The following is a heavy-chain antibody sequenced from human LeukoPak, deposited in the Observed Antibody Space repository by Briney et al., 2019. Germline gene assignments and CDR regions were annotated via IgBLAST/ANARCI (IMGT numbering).Heavy chain of an antibody. CDR3: ASAPNVDFYDY. V-gene: IGHV4-61*01. J-gene: IGHJ4*02. Sequence: SETLSLTCTVSGGSFSSGTHYWSWLRQPPGRGLEWIGYIYYTGSTNYNPSLKSRVSMSIDTSKNQFSLKLTSVTAADTAVYYCASAPNVDFYDYWGQGTLVTVSS. CDR1: GGSFSSGTHY. CDR2: IYYTGST.